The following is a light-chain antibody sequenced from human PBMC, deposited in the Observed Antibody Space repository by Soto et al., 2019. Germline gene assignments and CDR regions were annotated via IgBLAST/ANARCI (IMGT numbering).Light chain of an antibody. Sequence: EIVMTQSPATLSVSPGERATLSCRASQSVSSNLAWYQQKPGQAPRLLSYGAYTRATGIPARFSGSGSGTEFTLTISSLQSEDFAVYYCQQYNNWPIPFGQGTRLEIK. CDR2: GAY. CDR3: QQYNNWPIP. CDR1: QSVSSN. J-gene: IGKJ5*01. V-gene: IGKV3-15*01.